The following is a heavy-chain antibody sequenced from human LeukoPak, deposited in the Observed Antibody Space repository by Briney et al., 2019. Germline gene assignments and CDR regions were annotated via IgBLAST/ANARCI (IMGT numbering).Heavy chain of an antibody. Sequence: GGSLRLSCAASGFTFSNYAMSWVRQAPGKGLEWVSASDGRGGSTYYADSVKGRFTISRDNSKNMVYLQMNSLRAEDTAVYYCAKDIGSGSRGSYYFDYWGQGTLVTVSS. D-gene: IGHD3-10*01. J-gene: IGHJ4*02. CDR1: GFTFSNYA. CDR3: AKDIGSGSRGSYYFDY. CDR2: SDGRGGST. V-gene: IGHV3-23*01.